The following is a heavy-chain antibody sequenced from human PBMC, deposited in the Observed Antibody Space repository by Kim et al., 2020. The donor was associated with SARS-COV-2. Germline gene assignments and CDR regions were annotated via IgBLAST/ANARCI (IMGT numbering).Heavy chain of an antibody. CDR1: GYTFTSYD. V-gene: IGHV1-8*01. J-gene: IGHJ3*02. CDR2: MNPNSGNT. Sequence: ASVKVSCKASGYTFTSYDINWVRQATGQGLEWMGWMNPNSGNTGYAQKFQGRVTMTRNTSISTAYMELSSLRSEDTAVYYCARVPGRLEEMPFDIWGQGTMVTVSS. D-gene: IGHD6-6*01. CDR3: ARVPGRLEEMPFDI.